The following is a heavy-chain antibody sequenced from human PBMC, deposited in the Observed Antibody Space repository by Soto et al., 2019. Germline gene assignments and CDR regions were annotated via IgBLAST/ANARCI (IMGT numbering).Heavy chain of an antibody. D-gene: IGHD3-10*01. V-gene: IGHV3-7*04. J-gene: IGHJ4*02. CDR1: GFTFSSRW. CDR2: IKQDGSEI. CDR3: VRSSGWTGDF. Sequence: EVQLVESGGGLVQPGGSLRLSCVASGFTFSSRWMNWVRHVPGKGLDWVANIKQDGSEIHYVDSVKGRFTISRDNAKNSLYLQMNSLRVEDTAVYHCVRSSGWTGDFWGQGILVTVSS.